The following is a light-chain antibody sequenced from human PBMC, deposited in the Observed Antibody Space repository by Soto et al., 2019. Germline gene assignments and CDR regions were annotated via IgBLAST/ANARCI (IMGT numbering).Light chain of an antibody. CDR2: EVS. J-gene: IGLJ2*01. Sequence: QSALTQPPSASGSPGQSVTISCTGTSSDVGGYNYVSWYQQHPGKAPKLMISEVSKRPSGVPDRFSGSKSGNMASLTVSGLQAEDEADCYCSSFAGNNNLVFGGGTKLTVL. CDR3: SSFAGNNNLV. V-gene: IGLV2-8*01. CDR1: SSDVGGYNY.